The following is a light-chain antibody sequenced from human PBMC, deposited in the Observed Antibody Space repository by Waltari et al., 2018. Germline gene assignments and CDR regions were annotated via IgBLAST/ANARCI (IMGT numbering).Light chain of an antibody. J-gene: IGKJ1*01. CDR3: QQYYTYPWT. V-gene: IGKV1-8*01. CDR2: AAS. Sequence: AIRMTQSPSSISASTGDRVTITCRANQSISSYLAWYQQKPGKAPNLLIYAASTLQSGVPSSCSGSGSRTDFTLTISCLQSEDFATFYCQQYYTYPWTFGQGTKVEVK. CDR1: QSISSY.